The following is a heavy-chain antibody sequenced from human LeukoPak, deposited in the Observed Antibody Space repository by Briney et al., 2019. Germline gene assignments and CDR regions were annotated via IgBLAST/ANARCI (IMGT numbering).Heavy chain of an antibody. CDR3: AKDRAARGRGNYFYMDV. Sequence: GGSLRLSCAASGFTFDRFTIHWVRQTPGKGLEWVSLINRRGHTFYADSVKGRFTISRDNSRNSVFLQMNSLRPEDTALYYCAKDRAARGRGNYFYMDVWGKGTTVTVSS. J-gene: IGHJ6*03. CDR1: GFTFDRFT. V-gene: IGHV3-43*01. D-gene: IGHD2/OR15-2a*01. CDR2: INRRGHT.